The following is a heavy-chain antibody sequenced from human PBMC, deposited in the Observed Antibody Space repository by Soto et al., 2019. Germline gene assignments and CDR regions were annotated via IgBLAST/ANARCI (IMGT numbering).Heavy chain of an antibody. CDR3: AKVGYYDSSGWGAFDY. CDR2: ISGSGGST. CDR1: GFTFSSYA. D-gene: IGHD3-22*01. Sequence: EVQLLESGGGLVQPGGSLRLSCAASGFTFSSYAMSWVRRAPGKGLEWVSAISGSGGSTYYADSVKGRFTISRDNTKNTLYLQMKSLRAEDTAVYYCAKVGYYDSSGWGAFDYWGQGTLDTVSS. J-gene: IGHJ4*02. V-gene: IGHV3-23*01.